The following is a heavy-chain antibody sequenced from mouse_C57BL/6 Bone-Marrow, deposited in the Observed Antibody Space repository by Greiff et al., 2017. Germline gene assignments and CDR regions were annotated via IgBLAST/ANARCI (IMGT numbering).Heavy chain of an antibody. J-gene: IGHJ4*01. V-gene: IGHV1-64*01. CDR1: GYTFTSYW. D-gene: IGHD4-1*02. CDR3: ARRGNWGYAMDY. Sequence: QVQLQQPGAELVKPGASVKLSCKASGYTFTSYWMHWVKQRPGQGLEWIGMINPNSGSTNYNEKFKSKATLTVDQSSSTAYLQLSSLTSEDSAVYYCARRGNWGYAMDYWGQGTSVTVSS. CDR2: INPNSGST.